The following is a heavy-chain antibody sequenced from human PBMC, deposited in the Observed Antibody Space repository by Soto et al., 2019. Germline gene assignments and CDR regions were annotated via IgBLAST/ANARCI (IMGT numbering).Heavy chain of an antibody. CDR2: ISYDGSDK. CDR1: GFTFSDYG. V-gene: IGHV3-30*03. D-gene: IGHD3-3*01. CDR3: ATMERLFDY. Sequence: QLQLVESGGGVVQPGRSLRLSCAASGFTFSDYGMHWVRQAPGTGLEWVAVISYDGSDKYFADSVKGRFTISRDNSKNRLYLKMNSLRAEDTAVYYSATMERLFDYWGQGTLVTVSS. J-gene: IGHJ4*02.